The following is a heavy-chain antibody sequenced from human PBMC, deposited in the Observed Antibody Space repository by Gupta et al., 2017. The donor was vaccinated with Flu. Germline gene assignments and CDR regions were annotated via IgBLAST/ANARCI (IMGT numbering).Heavy chain of an antibody. Sequence: QVHLRESGPRLVEPSETLSLTCTVSGDSITHYYWSWIRQTPGKGLEWIGNVYYSGSTNYNPSLRSRLTLSVDTTNSQFSLKLTSVTAADTAVYYCARVRVRAPDAWGQGILVTVSS. V-gene: IGHV4-59*01. D-gene: IGHD3-10*01. CDR3: ARVRVRAPDA. CDR2: VYYSGST. J-gene: IGHJ5*02. CDR1: GDSITHYY.